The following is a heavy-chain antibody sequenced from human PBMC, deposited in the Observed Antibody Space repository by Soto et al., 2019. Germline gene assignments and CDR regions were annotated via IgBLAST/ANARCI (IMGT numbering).Heavy chain of an antibody. CDR1: GFTFTSSA. Sequence: SVKVSCKASGFTFTSSAMQWVRQARGQRLEWIGWIVVGSGNTNYAQKFQERVTITRDMSTSTAYMELSSLRSEDTAVYYCAAIDDILTGPYYYYGMDVWGQGTTVTVSS. V-gene: IGHV1-58*02. CDR2: IVVGSGNT. D-gene: IGHD3-9*01. J-gene: IGHJ6*02. CDR3: AAIDDILTGPYYYYGMDV.